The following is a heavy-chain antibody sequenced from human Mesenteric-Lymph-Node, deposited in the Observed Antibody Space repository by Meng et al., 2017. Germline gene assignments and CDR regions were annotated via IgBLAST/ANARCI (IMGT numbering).Heavy chain of an antibody. CDR3: ARVTSYYESSCYKNNYYYGMDV. V-gene: IGHV1-18*01. CDR1: GYTFTSYH. D-gene: IGHD3-22*01. CDR2: ISPYNGNT. J-gene: IGHJ6*02. Sequence: ASVKVSCKASGYTFTSYHINWVRQAPGQGLEWMGWISPYNGNTNYPQKLQDRVTMTTDTSTTTAYMELRSMRSDDTAVYYCARVTSYYESSCYKNNYYYGMDVWGQGTTVTVSS.